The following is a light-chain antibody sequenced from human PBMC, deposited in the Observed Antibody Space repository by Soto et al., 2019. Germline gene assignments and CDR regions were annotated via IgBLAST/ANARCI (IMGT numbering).Light chain of an antibody. V-gene: IGKV3-20*01. CDR3: QQFGYSPIT. CDR2: GAS. Sequence: EIVLTQSRVTLSLSPRERATLSCRASQSLSSTYLAWCQQKTGQAPRPLIYGASTRATGIPDRFSGTGYGTDFTLTISRLEPEDFAVYYCQQFGYSPITFGQGTRLEIK. J-gene: IGKJ5*01. CDR1: QSLSSTY.